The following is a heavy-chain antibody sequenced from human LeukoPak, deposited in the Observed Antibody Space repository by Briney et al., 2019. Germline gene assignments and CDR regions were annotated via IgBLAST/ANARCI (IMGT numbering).Heavy chain of an antibody. Sequence: PGGSLRLSCAASGFTFSSYSMNWVRQAPGKGLEWVSSINSSSSYIYYADSVKGRFTISIGNAKHSLYLQMNSPRAEDTAVYYCAREGGAAAGYFDYWGQGTLVTVSS. CDR1: GFTFSSYS. V-gene: IGHV3-21*01. J-gene: IGHJ4*02. D-gene: IGHD6-13*01. CDR3: AREGGAAAGYFDY. CDR2: INSSSSYI.